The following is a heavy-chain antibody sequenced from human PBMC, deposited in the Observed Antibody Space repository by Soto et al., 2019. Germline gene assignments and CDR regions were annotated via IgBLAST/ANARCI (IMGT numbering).Heavy chain of an antibody. CDR1: GFTFRSYW. Sequence: GGSLELSCAASGFTFRSYWMHWVRQAPGKGLEWVALIWYDGTNKYYADSVKGRFTISRDNSKNTLSLQMNSLRAEDTAVYYCAKGDGHYYYALDVWGQGTPVTVSS. J-gene: IGHJ6*02. CDR2: IWYDGTNK. V-gene: IGHV3-33*03. CDR3: AKGDGHYYYALDV. D-gene: IGHD2-21*02.